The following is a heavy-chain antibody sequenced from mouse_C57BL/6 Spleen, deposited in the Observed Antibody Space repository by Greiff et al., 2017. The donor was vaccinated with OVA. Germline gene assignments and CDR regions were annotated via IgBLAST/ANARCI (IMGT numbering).Heavy chain of an antibody. J-gene: IGHJ4*01. CDR3: ARYYGYDYYAMDY. CDR2: INPGSGGT. D-gene: IGHD2-2*01. CDR1: GYAFTNYL. V-gene: IGHV1-54*01. Sequence: VQLQQSGAELVRPGTSVKVSCKASGYAFTNYLIEWVKQRPGQGLEWIGVINPGSGGTNSNEKFKGKATLTADKSSSTAYMQLSSLTSEDSAVYFGARYYGYDYYAMDYWGQGTSVTVSS.